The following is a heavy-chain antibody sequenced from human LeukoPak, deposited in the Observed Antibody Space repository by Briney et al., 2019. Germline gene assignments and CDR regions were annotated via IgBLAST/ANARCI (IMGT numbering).Heavy chain of an antibody. V-gene: IGHV4-39*01. J-gene: IGHJ4*02. D-gene: IGHD3-22*01. CDR1: GDSVRTSNSY. CDR3: ARHPHYYFDNTAR. Sequence: SETLSLTCTVSGDSVRTSNSYWGWIRQPPGKGLEWIGSMYYSGNTYYNPSLKSRVAISVDTSKNQLSLRLSSVTAADTAVYYCARHPHYYFDNTARWGQGTLVTVSS. CDR2: MYYSGNT.